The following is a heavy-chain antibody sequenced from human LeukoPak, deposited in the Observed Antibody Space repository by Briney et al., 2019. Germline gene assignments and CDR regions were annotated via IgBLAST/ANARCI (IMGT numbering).Heavy chain of an antibody. V-gene: IGHV1-2*04. CDR2: INPNSGGT. Sequence: ASVKVSCKASGYTFTGYYMHWVRQAPGQGLEWMGWINPNSGGTNYAQKFQGWVTMTRDTSISTAYMELSRLRSDDTAVYYCARDSKRGYSGYDWAIFDYWGQGTLVTVSS. D-gene: IGHD5-12*01. J-gene: IGHJ4*02. CDR1: GYTFTGYY. CDR3: ARDSKRGYSGYDWAIFDY.